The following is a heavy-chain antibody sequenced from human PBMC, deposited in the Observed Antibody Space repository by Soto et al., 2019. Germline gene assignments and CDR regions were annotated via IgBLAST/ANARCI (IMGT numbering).Heavy chain of an antibody. CDR2: IIPILGIA. Sequence: SVKVSCKASGGTFSSYTISWVRQAPGQGLEWMGRIIPILGIANYAQKFQGRVTITADKSTSTAYMELSSLRSEDTAVYYCARALAAGSMHYYYYMDVWGKGTTVTVSS. CDR1: GGTFSSYT. CDR3: ARALAAGSMHYYYYMDV. V-gene: IGHV1-69*02. D-gene: IGHD6-25*01. J-gene: IGHJ6*03.